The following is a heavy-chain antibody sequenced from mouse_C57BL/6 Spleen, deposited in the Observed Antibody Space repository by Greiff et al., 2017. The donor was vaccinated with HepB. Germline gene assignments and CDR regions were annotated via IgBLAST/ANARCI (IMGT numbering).Heavy chain of an antibody. Sequence: QVQLQQSGPELVKPGASVKISCKASGYAFSSSWMNWVKQRPVKGLEWIGRIYPGDGDTNYNGKFKGKATLTADKSSSTAYMQLSSLTSEDSAVYFCARDERVFAYWGQGTLVTVSA. CDR1: GYAFSSSW. J-gene: IGHJ3*01. CDR2: IYPGDGDT. CDR3: ARDERVFAY. V-gene: IGHV1-82*01.